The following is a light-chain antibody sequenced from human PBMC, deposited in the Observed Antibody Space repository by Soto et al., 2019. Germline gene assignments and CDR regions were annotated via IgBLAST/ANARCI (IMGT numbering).Light chain of an antibody. CDR2: VHSDGSH. CDR1: SGYSSYA. CDR3: QTWGTGIQV. Sequence: QPVLTQSPSASASLGASVKLTCTLSSGYSSYAIAWHQQQPQQGPRYLMKVHSDGSHIRGDGIPDRFSGSTSGAGAERYLTITSLQSDDEADYYCQTWGTGIQVFGTGTQLTVL. J-gene: IGLJ1*01. V-gene: IGLV4-69*01.